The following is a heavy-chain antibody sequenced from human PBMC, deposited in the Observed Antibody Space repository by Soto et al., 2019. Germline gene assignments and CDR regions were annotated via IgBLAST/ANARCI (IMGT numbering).Heavy chain of an antibody. V-gene: IGHV3-7*01. CDR1: GFTFSGYW. CDR2: IKQDGSQE. CDR3: ARVRIPIGMYYYDYFDY. J-gene: IGHJ4*02. D-gene: IGHD3-10*01. Sequence: GGSLRLSCAASGFTFSGYWMGWVRQAPGKGLEWVANIKQDGSQEYYVDSVKGRFTISRDNAKNSLYLQMNSLRGDDTAVYYCARVRIPIGMYYYDYFDYWGQVTLVTVCS.